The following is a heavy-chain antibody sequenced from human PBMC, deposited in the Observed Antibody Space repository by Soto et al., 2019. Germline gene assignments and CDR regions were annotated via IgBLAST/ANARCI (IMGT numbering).Heavy chain of an antibody. D-gene: IGHD3-3*01. J-gene: IGHJ5*02. CDR3: ARDKDDFWSGYSNDGFDP. CDR1: GYTFTSYG. Sequence: ASVKVSCKASGYTFTSYGISWVRQAPGQGLEWMGWISAYNGNTNYAQKLQGRVTMTTDTSTSTAYMELRSLRSDDTAVYYCARDKDDFWSGYSNDGFDPWGQGTLVTVSS. V-gene: IGHV1-18*01. CDR2: ISAYNGNT.